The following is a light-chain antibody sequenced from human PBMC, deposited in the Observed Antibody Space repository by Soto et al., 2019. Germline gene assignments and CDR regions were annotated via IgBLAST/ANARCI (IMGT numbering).Light chain of an antibody. CDR3: QQYGGSRWT. J-gene: IGKJ1*01. CDR2: GAS. CDR1: QSVSSTY. V-gene: IGKV3-20*01. Sequence: EIALTQSPGTLSLSPGERATLSCRASQSVSSTYFAWYQQKPGQAPRLLIYGASNWATGIPDRFSGSGSGTDFTLTISRLEPEDFAVYYCQQYGGSRWTFGQGTRVEI.